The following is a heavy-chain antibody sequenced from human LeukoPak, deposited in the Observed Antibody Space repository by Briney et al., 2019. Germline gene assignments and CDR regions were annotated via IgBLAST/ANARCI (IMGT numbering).Heavy chain of an antibody. D-gene: IGHD1-26*01. V-gene: IGHV4-34*01. Sequence: PSETPSLTCAVYGGSFSGYYWSWIRQPPGKGLEWIGEINHSGSTNYNPSLKSRVTISVDTSNKQFSLKLSAVTAADTAVYYCARHFYIVGATWFDPWGQGTLVTVCS. CDR3: ARHFYIVGATWFDP. CDR2: INHSGST. J-gene: IGHJ5*02. CDR1: GGSFSGYY.